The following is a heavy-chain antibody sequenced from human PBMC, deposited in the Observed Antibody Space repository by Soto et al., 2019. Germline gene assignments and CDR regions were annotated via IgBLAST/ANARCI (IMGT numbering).Heavy chain of an antibody. CDR3: AKAKPHYYYYGMDV. CDR2: ISYDGSNT. V-gene: IGHV3-30*18. CDR1: GFTFSSYG. Sequence: GGSLRLSCAASGFTFSSYGMHWVRQAPGKGLEWVAVISYDGSNTYYADSVKGRFTISRDNSKNTLYLQMNSLRAEDTAVYYCAKAKPHYYYYGMDVWGQRTTVTVSS. J-gene: IGHJ6*02.